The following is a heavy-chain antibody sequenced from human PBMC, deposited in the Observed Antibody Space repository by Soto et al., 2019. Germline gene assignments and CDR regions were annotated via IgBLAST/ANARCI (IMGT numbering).Heavy chain of an antibody. Sequence: QVQLVASGGGVVQPGRSLRLSCAASGFVFRDYAMHWVRQAPGKGLEWVALISYDGVNKYYADSVKGRFSITRENSKKTLTLQINSLRPEDTAMYFCARGFVWVDYDPPDFDFWGRGTLVAVSS. V-gene: IGHV3-30*04. J-gene: IGHJ4*02. CDR2: ISYDGVNK. CDR3: ARGFVWVDYDPPDFDF. CDR1: GFVFRDYA. D-gene: IGHD4-17*01.